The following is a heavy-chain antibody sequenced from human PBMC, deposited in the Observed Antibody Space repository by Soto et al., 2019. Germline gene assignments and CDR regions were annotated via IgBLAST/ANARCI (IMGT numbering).Heavy chain of an antibody. J-gene: IGHJ6*02. Sequence: GESLKICCKGSGYSFTSYWIGGVRQMPGKGLEWMGIIYPGDSDTRYSPSFQGQVTISADKTISTAYLQWSSLKASDTAMYYCARLGDYVWGSYRLDYYYYGIDVWGQGTTVTVSS. D-gene: IGHD3-16*02. CDR2: IYPGDSDT. CDR1: GYSFTSYW. V-gene: IGHV5-51*01. CDR3: ARLGDYVWGSYRLDYYYYGIDV.